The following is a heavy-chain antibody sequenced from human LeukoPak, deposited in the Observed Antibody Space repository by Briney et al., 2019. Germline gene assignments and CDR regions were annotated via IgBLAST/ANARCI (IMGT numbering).Heavy chain of an antibody. D-gene: IGHD5-24*01. J-gene: IGHJ5*02. V-gene: IGHV1-69*01. Sequence: SVKVSCKASGGTFSSYAISWVRQAPGQGLEWMGGIIPIFGTANYAQKFQGRVTITADESTSTAYMELSSLRSEDTAVYYCARCTVEMATIGWFDPWGQGTLVTVSS. CDR1: GGTFSSYA. CDR3: ARCTVEMATIGWFDP. CDR2: IIPIFGTA.